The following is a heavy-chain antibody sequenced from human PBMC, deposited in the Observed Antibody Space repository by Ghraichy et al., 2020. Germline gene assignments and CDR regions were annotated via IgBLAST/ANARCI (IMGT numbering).Heavy chain of an antibody. CDR2: IYHSGST. J-gene: IGHJ6*02. CDR1: GGSISSGGYS. Sequence: SETLSLTCAVSGGSISSGGYSWSCIRQPPGKGLEWIGYIYHSGSTYYNPSPKSRVNISVDRSKNQFSLKLSSVTAAATAVYYCARVTCSGGSCYSHYYYGIDVCCQGTTVIVS. D-gene: IGHD2-15*01. CDR3: ARVTCSGGSCYSHYYYGIDV. V-gene: IGHV4-30-2*01.